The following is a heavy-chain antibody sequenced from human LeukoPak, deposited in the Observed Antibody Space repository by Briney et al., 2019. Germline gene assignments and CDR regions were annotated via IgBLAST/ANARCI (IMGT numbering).Heavy chain of an antibody. CDR1: GYSISSGYY. V-gene: IGHV4-38-2*02. J-gene: IGHJ5*02. Sequence: SETLSLTCTVSGYSISSGYYWGWIRQPPGKGLEWIGSIYHGGSTFYNPSLKSRVTISVDRSKNQFSLKLSSVTAADTAVYYCASSGMEGATTNWFDPWGQGTQVTVSS. D-gene: IGHD1-26*01. CDR2: IYHGGST. CDR3: ASSGMEGATTNWFDP.